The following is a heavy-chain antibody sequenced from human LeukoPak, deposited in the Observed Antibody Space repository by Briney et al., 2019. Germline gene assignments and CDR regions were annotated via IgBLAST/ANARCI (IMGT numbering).Heavy chain of an antibody. CDR1: GGSISPF. V-gene: IGHV4-59*12. CDR3: SRESGAFCPFGY. J-gene: IGHJ4*02. CDR2: IYYTGGT. D-gene: IGHD1-26*01. Sequence: SETLSLTCTVSGGSISPFWKWIRQPPGKGLEWIGYIYYTGGTSYSPSLNSRATISVDTSKNQISLKLNSVTAADAAIYYCSRESGAFCPFGYWGQGTLVIVPP.